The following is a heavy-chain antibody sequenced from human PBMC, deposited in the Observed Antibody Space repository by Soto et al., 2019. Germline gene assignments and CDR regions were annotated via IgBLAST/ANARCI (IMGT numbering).Heavy chain of an antibody. J-gene: IGHJ4*02. CDR1: GFTFSSYA. CDR3: AKELSSGDTIFGVVIPVDFDY. CDR2: ISGSGGST. V-gene: IGHV3-23*01. D-gene: IGHD3-3*01. Sequence: GGSLRLSCAASGFTFSSYAMSWVRQAPGKGLEWVSAISGSGGSTYYADSVKGRFTISRDNSKNTLYLQMNSRRAEDTAVYYCAKELSSGDTIFGVVIPVDFDYWGQGTLVTVSS.